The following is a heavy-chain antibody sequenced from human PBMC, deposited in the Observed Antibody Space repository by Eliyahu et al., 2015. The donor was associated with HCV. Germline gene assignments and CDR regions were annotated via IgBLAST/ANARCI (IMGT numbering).Heavy chain of an antibody. D-gene: IGHD1-1*01. V-gene: IGHV3-9*01. J-gene: IGHJ4*02. CDR2: IRWNSVII. CDR1: GFNFEDYD. Sequence: EVQMVESGGDLVQPGRSLRLXCXAXGFNFEDYDMHWVRQVPGKGLEWASGIRWNSVIIGYADSVKGRFTISRDSARNSLYLEMNSLRPEDTALYYCSKTYFTGNDPIDYWGQGTLVTVSS. CDR3: SKTYFTGNDPIDY.